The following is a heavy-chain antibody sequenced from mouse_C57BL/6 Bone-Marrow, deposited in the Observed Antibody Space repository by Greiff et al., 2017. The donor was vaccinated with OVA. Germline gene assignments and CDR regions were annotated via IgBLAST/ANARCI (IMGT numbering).Heavy chain of an antibody. CDR2: INPSNGGT. D-gene: IGHD1-1*01. Sequence: VQLQQSGTELVKPGASVKLSCKASGYTFTSYWMHWVKQRPGQGLEWIGNINPSNGGTNYNEKFKSKATLTVDKSSSTAYMQLSSLTSEDSAVYYCAREGLLITTVVATDYWGQGTTLTVSS. J-gene: IGHJ2*01. CDR1: GYTFTSYW. V-gene: IGHV1-53*01. CDR3: AREGLLITTVVATDY.